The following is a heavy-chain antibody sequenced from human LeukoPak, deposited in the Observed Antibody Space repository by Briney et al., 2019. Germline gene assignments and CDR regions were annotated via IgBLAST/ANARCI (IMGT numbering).Heavy chain of an antibody. V-gene: IGHV4-38-2*02. CDR2: VFHSGST. Sequence: SETLSLTCTVSGYSITSGYNWGWIRQPPGKGLEWIGSVFHSGSTYSNPSLKSRLTISIDTSKNQFSLKLSSVTAADTAVYYCASDLLMGAAGFDYWGQGTLVTVSS. J-gene: IGHJ4*02. CDR1: GYSITSGYN. CDR3: ASDLLMGAAGFDY. D-gene: IGHD1-26*01.